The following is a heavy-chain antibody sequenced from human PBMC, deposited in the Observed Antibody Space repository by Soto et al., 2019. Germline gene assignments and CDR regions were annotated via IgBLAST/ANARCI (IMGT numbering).Heavy chain of an antibody. CDR3: ARFLPSSSLGTIYYGMDV. Sequence: SVKVSCKASGGTFSSYAISWVRPAPGQGLEWMGGIIPIFGTANYAQKFQGRVTITADESTSTAYMELSSLRSEDTAVYYCARFLPSSSLGTIYYGMDVWGQGTTVTVS. CDR1: GGTFSSYA. V-gene: IGHV1-69*13. J-gene: IGHJ6*02. D-gene: IGHD6-13*01. CDR2: IIPIFGTA.